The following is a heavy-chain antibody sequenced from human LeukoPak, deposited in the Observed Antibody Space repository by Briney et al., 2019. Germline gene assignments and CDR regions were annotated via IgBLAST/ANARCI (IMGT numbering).Heavy chain of an antibody. D-gene: IGHD4-17*01. V-gene: IGHV3-23*01. Sequence: GGSLRLSCAASGFTFSNYAMSWVRQAPGRGLEWVSAISGSSGLTYYADSVKGRFTISRDNSKNTLFLQMISLRAEDTAVYYCARRGESASYGDYRFDYWDQGTLVTVSS. J-gene: IGHJ4*02. CDR3: ARRGESASYGDYRFDY. CDR1: GFTFSNYA. CDR2: ISGSSGLT.